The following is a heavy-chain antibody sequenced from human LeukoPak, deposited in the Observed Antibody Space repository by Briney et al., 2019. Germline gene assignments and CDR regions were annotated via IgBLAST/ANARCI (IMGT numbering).Heavy chain of an antibody. CDR2: ISYDGSNK. CDR1: GFTFSSYA. J-gene: IGHJ4*02. Sequence: GRSLRLCCAASGFTFSSYAMHWVRQAPGKGLEWVAVISYDGSNKYYADSVKGRFTISRDNSKNTLYLQMNSLRAEDTAVYYCARVTIAAAALDYWSQGTLVTVSS. CDR3: ARVTIAAAALDY. V-gene: IGHV3-30-3*01. D-gene: IGHD6-13*01.